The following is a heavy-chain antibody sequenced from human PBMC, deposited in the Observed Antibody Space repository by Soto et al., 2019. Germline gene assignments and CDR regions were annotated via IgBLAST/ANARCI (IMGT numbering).Heavy chain of an antibody. V-gene: IGHV4-59*01. D-gene: IGHD4-4*01. J-gene: IGHJ5*02. Sequence: NPSETLSLTCTVSGGSISSYYWSWIRQPPGKGLEWIGYIYYSGSTNYNPSLKSRVTISVDTSKNQFSLKLSSVTAADTAVYYCARVADSFSWFDPWGQGTLVTVSS. CDR2: IYYSGST. CDR3: ARVADSFSWFDP. CDR1: GGSISSYY.